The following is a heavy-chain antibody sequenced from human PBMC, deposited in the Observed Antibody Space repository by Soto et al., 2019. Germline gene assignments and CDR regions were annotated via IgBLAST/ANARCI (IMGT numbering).Heavy chain of an antibody. CDR1: GFTFSDAW. CDR3: TTGWIQKWVGHYYYAMDV. D-gene: IGHD5-18*01. J-gene: IGHJ6*02. V-gene: IGHV3-15*01. CDR2: IKTKTEGGTR. Sequence: SLSCAASGFTFSDAWMSWVRQAPGKGLEWVGRIKTKTEGGTRDYAAPVKGRFTISRDDSKNTLYLQMNSLKTEDTAVYYCTTGWIQKWVGHYYYAMDVWGQGTTVTVSS.